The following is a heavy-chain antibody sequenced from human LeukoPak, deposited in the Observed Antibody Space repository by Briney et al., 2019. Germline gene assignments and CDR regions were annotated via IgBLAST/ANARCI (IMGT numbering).Heavy chain of an antibody. D-gene: IGHD5-12*01. V-gene: IGHV3-23*01. CDR3: AKRPIVATIYFDY. J-gene: IGHJ4*02. CDR2: ISGSGGST. Sequence: PGGSLRLSCAASGLTFSSYAMSWVRQAPGKGLEWVSAISGSGGSTYYADSVKGRFTISRDNSKNTLYLQMNSLRAEDTAVYYCAKRPIVATIYFDYWGQGTLVTVSS. CDR1: GLTFSSYA.